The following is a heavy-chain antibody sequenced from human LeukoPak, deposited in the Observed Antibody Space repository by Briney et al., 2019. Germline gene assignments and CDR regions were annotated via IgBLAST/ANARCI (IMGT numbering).Heavy chain of an antibody. D-gene: IGHD2-15*01. Sequence: SETLSLTCTVSGGSISSVYWSWIRQPPGKGLEWIGYIYYIGSTNYSPSLKSRITISVDTSKSHFSLKLSSVTAADTAVYYCARVVVATGSSDYWGQGTLVTVSS. CDR2: IYYIGST. CDR3: ARVVVATGSSDY. CDR1: GGSISSVY. V-gene: IGHV4-59*01. J-gene: IGHJ4*02.